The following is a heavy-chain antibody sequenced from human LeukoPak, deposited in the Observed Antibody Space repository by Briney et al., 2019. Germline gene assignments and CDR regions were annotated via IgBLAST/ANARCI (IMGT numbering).Heavy chain of an antibody. CDR2: IKEDGSEK. CDR3: AKGVWMATRTSADY. V-gene: IGHV3-7*01. Sequence: GGSLRLSCAASGFTFSGYWMTWVRQAPGKGLEWVANIKEDGSEKYYLDSVTGRFTISRDNARNSLYLQMNSLRADDTAVYYCAKGVWMATRTSADYWGQGTLVTVSS. J-gene: IGHJ4*02. D-gene: IGHD5-24*01. CDR1: GFTFSGYW.